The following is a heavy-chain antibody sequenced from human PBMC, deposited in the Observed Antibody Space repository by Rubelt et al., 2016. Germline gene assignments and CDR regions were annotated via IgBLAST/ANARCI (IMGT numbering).Heavy chain of an antibody. CDR2: IYYSGGT. Sequence: QVQLQESGPGLVKPSETLSLTCTVSGGSISSYYWSWIRQPPGKGLEWIGYIYYSGGTNYNPSLKSRVTISVDTSKNQFSLKLSSVTAADTAVYYCARGFGWYVGWFDPWGQGTLVTVSS. CDR3: ARGFGWYVGWFDP. V-gene: IGHV4-59*01. CDR1: GGSISSYY. J-gene: IGHJ5*02. D-gene: IGHD6-19*01.